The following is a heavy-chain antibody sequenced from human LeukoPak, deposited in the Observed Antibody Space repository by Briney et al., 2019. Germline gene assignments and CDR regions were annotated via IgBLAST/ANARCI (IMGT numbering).Heavy chain of an antibody. CDR2: ISSSSSYI. CDR3: ARDSSGWYPVVY. V-gene: IGHV3-21*01. J-gene: IGHJ4*02. D-gene: IGHD6-19*01. CDR1: GFTFSSYS. Sequence: PGGSLRLSCAASGFTFSSYSMNWVRQAPGKGLEWASSISSSSSYIYYADSVKGRFTISRDNAKNSLYLQMNSLRGEDTAVYYCARDSSGWYPVVYWGQGTLVTVSS.